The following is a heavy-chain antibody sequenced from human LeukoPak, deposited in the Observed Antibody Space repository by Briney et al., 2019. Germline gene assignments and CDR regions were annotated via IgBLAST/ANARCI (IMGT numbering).Heavy chain of an antibody. CDR3: AREGCSGGSCYYGMDV. Sequence: GGSLRLSCAASGFTFSSYAMHRVRQAPGKGLEWVAVISYDGSNKYYADSVKGRFTISRDNSKNTLYLQMNSLRAEDTAVYYCAREGCSGGSCYYGMDVWGQGTTVTVSS. V-gene: IGHV3-30-3*01. CDR1: GFTFSSYA. D-gene: IGHD2-15*01. CDR2: ISYDGSNK. J-gene: IGHJ6*02.